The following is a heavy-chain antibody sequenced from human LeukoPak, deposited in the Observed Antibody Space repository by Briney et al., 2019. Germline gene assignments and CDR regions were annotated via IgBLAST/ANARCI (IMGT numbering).Heavy chain of an antibody. D-gene: IGHD2-21*02. CDR1: GGSISSYY. J-gene: IGHJ3*02. CDR2: IYYSGST. CDR3: ARGICGGDCYSTSVDAFDI. V-gene: IGHV4-59*08. Sequence: SETLSLTCTVSGGSISSYYWSWIRQPPGKGLEWIGYIYYSGSTNYNPSLKSRVTISVDTSKNQFSLKLSSVTAADTAVYYCARGICGGDCYSTSVDAFDIWGQGTMVTVSS.